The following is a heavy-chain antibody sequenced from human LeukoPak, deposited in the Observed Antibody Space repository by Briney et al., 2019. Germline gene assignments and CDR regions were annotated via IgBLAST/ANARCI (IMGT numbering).Heavy chain of an antibody. Sequence: GASVKVSCKASGYTFSDYGISWVRQAPGQGLEWMGWISGYNGNTNYAQKLQGRVTMTTDTSTRTAYMELRSLKSDDTAVYYRGRSREGLYSGSSLDYWGQGTLVTVSS. CDR2: ISGYNGNT. J-gene: IGHJ4*02. V-gene: IGHV1-18*01. CDR3: GRSREGLYSGSSLDY. D-gene: IGHD1-26*01. CDR1: GYTFSDYG.